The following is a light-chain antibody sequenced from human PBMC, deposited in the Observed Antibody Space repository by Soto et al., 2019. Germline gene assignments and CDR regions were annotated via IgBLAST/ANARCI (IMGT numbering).Light chain of an antibody. CDR3: QSSDSSLSAV. J-gene: IGLJ1*01. CDR1: GSNIGAGYD. V-gene: IGLV1-40*01. CDR2: GNN. Sequence: QSVLTQPPSVSGAPGQRVTISCTGGGSNIGAGYDVHWYQQLPGTAPKLLISGNNNRPSGVPDRFSGSKSGTSASLAINGLQAEDEADYYCQSSDSSLSAVFGTRTKVTVL.